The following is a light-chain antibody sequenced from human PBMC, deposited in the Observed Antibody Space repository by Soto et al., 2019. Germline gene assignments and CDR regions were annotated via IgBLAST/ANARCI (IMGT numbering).Light chain of an antibody. Sequence: EIVLTQSPGTLSLSPGERATLSCRASQSLNSNYLAWHQQKPGQAPRLLIYGASTRATGIPARFSGSGSGTEFTLTISSLQSEDFADYYCQEYNDWPTWTFGQGTK. V-gene: IGKV3-15*01. CDR3: QEYNDWPTWT. CDR1: QSLNSN. J-gene: IGKJ1*01. CDR2: GAS.